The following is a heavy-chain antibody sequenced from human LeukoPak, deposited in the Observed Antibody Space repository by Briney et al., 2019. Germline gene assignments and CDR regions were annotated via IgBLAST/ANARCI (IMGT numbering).Heavy chain of an antibody. CDR2: IYYSGST. Sequence: SETLSLTCTVSGGSISSYYRSWLRQPPGKGLEWIGYIYYSGSTNYNPSLKSRVPISVDTSKNQFSLKLSSVTAADTAVYYCARATYYYDSSLDYWGQGTLVTVSS. CDR1: GGSISSYY. D-gene: IGHD3-22*01. V-gene: IGHV4-59*01. J-gene: IGHJ4*02. CDR3: ARATYYYDSSLDY.